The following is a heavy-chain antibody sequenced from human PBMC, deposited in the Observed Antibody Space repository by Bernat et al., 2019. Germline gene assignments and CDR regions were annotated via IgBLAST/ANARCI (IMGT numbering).Heavy chain of an antibody. CDR1: AGSMRTYS. J-gene: IGHJ4*02. Sequence: QVQLQESGPGLVKPSDTLSLTCTVSAGSMRTYSWNWIRQPPGKGLEWIGYIYYSRRTNYNPSLRSRVTISVDTSKNHFSLQLGSVTAADTAVYYCAREGGYGVAAAFFYWGQGTLVTVSS. CDR3: AREGGYGVAAAFFY. V-gene: IGHV4-59*01. CDR2: IYYSRRT. D-gene: IGHD6-13*01.